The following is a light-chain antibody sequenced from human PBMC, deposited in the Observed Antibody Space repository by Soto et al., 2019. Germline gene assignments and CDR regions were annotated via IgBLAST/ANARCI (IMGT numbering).Light chain of an antibody. CDR2: AAS. CDR3: QQLHTYPLT. Sequence: DIQLTQSPSLLSASVGDRVTITCRTSQVISSYLAWYQQKPGKPPNLLIHAASTLHSGVPSRFSGSGSGTAFTLTISSLQPEDFATYYCQQLHTYPLTVGGGTKVELK. V-gene: IGKV1-9*01. CDR1: QVISSY. J-gene: IGKJ4*01.